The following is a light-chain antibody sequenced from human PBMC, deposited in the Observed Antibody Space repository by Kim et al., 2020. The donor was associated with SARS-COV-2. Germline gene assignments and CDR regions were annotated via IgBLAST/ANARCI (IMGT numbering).Light chain of an antibody. J-gene: IGKJ1*01. CDR2: GAS. CDR1: QSVSID. V-gene: IGKV3-15*01. CDR3: QQYKNWWT. Sequence: SVSPGGRATLSCRASQSVSIDLAWYQQKPGQAPRLLIYGASTRATGIQARFSGSGSGTEFTFTISSLQSEDFAVYYCQQYKNWWTFGQGTKVDIK.